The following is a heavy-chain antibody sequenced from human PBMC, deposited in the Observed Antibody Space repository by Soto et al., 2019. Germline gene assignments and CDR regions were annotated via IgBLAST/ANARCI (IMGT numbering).Heavy chain of an antibody. CDR3: ARHHVSYYYDSSGHDY. J-gene: IGHJ4*02. CDR2: IYYSGST. CDR1: GGSISSSSYY. Sequence: QLQLQESGPGLVKPSETLSLTCTVSGGSISSSSYYWGWIRQPPGKGLEWIGSIYYSGSTYYNPSLKSRVTISVDTSKNQFSLKLSSVTAADTAVYYCARHHVSYYYDSSGHDYWGQGTLVTVSS. D-gene: IGHD3-22*01. V-gene: IGHV4-39*01.